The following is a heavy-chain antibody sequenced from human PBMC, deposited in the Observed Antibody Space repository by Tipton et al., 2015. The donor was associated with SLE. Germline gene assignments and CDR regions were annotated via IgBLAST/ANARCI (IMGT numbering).Heavy chain of an antibody. CDR3: ARDRCSHCISPSSIAVAGYNWFDP. CDR1: GYTFTAYF. V-gene: IGHV1-2*06. CDR2: MNPDTGGT. D-gene: IGHD6-19*01. Sequence: QSGAEVKKPGASVKVSCKASGYTFTAYFLHWVRQAPGQDFEWMGRMNPDTGGTIYAENFQGRVTMTRDTSISTAYMELNGLGYDDTAVYYCARDRCSHCISPSSIAVAGYNWFDPWGQGTLVTVSS. J-gene: IGHJ5*02.